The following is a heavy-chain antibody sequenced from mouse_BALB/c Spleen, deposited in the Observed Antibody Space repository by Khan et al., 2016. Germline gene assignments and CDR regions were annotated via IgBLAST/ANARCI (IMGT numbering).Heavy chain of an antibody. Sequence: EVQLQESGGGLVQPGGSLKLSCAASGFDFSRYWMSWVRQAPGKGLEWIGEINPDSSTINYTPSLKDKFIISRDNAKNTLYLQMSKVRSEDTALXYCSRAGYYGYFAYWGQGTLVTVSA. CDR1: GFDFSRYW. CDR3: SRAGYYGYFAY. V-gene: IGHV4-1*02. D-gene: IGHD1-1*01. CDR2: INPDSSTI. J-gene: IGHJ3*01.